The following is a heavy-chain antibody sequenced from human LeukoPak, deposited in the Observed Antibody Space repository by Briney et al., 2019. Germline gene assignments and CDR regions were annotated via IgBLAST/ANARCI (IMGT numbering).Heavy chain of an antibody. D-gene: IGHD2-2*01. Sequence: GGSLRLSCAASGFTFSSYAMHWVRQAPGKGLEWVAVISYDGSNKYYADSVKGRFTISRDNSKNTLYLQMNSLRAEDTAVYYCARGLPAAIKNTDWFDPWGQGTLVTVSS. J-gene: IGHJ5*02. CDR2: ISYDGSNK. CDR3: ARGLPAAIKNTDWFDP. CDR1: GFTFSSYA. V-gene: IGHV3-30-3*01.